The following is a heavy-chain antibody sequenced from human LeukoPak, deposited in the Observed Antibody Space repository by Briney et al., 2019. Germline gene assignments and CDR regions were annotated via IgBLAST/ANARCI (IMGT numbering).Heavy chain of an antibody. J-gene: IGHJ4*02. D-gene: IGHD6-19*01. CDR3: ASLAVAGSHFDY. CDR1: GFTFSNYA. CDR2: ISSAGGSK. Sequence: GGSLRLSCAASGFTFSNYAMSWVRQAPGKGLEWVSPISSAGGSKYYTDSVKGRFTISRDNAKNSLYLQMNSLRAEDTAVYYCASLAVAGSHFDYWGQGTLVTVSS. V-gene: IGHV3-23*01.